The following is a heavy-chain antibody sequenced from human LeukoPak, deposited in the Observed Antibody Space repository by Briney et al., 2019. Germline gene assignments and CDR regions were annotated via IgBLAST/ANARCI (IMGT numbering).Heavy chain of an antibody. Sequence: GGSLRLSCAASGFTVSSNYMSWVRQAPGKGLEWVSSISSSSYIYYADSVKGRFTISRDNAKNSLYLQMNSLRAEDTAVYYCARGHSGYDGENWFDPWGQGTLVTVSS. J-gene: IGHJ5*02. CDR1: GFTVSSNY. CDR2: ISSSSYI. V-gene: IGHV3-69-1*01. D-gene: IGHD5-12*01. CDR3: ARGHSGYDGENWFDP.